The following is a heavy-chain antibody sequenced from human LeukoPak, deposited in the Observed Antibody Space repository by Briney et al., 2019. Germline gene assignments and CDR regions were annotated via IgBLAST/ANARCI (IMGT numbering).Heavy chain of an antibody. Sequence: GGSLRLSCADSGFXFSSYAIHWVRQAPGKGREYVSAIGSKGGSRSYANSVKGRFTISRDNSKNTQYLQMGSRRAENMAVYYCAREASIVVRCSDYWGQGTLVTVSS. J-gene: IGHJ4*02. D-gene: IGHD6-6*01. CDR2: IGSKGGSR. CDR3: AREASIVVRCSDY. V-gene: IGHV3-64*01. CDR1: GFXFSSYA.